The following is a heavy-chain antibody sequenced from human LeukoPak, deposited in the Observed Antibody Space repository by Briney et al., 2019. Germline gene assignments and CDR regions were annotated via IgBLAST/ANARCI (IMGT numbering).Heavy chain of an antibody. D-gene: IGHD3-3*01. CDR1: GVSFTDNF. CDR3: ARDRVRITIFGVVINSYYYMDV. Sequence: PSETLSLTCAVYGVSFTDNFWTWIRQPPGRGLEWIGEIDHRREITYNPSLQSRVTISIDTSRRQFSLRLTSVTAADTAVYYCARDRVRITIFGVVINSYYYMDVWGKGTTVTVSS. V-gene: IGHV4-34*01. CDR2: IDHRREI. J-gene: IGHJ6*03.